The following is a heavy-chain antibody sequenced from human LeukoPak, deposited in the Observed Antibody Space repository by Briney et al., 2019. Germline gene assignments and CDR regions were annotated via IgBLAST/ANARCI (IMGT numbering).Heavy chain of an antibody. CDR2: LKQDGSEK. J-gene: IGHJ3*02. Sequence: GGSLRLSCAASGFTFSSYWMSWVRQAPGKGLEWVANLKQDGSEKYYVDSVKGRFTISRDNAKNTLYLQMNSLRAEDTAVYYCAREREVQLGAFDIWGQGTMVTVSS. CDR1: GFTFSSYW. D-gene: IGHD1-1*01. CDR3: AREREVQLGAFDI. V-gene: IGHV3-7*03.